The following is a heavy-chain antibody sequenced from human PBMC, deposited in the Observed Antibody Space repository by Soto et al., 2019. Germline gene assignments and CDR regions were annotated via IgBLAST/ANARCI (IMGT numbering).Heavy chain of an antibody. D-gene: IGHD1-26*01. V-gene: IGHV4-4*02. Sequence: QVQLQESGTGLVEPSGTLSLTCNVYDGSINNGDWCSWVRQPPGKGLEWIGEVYHNVNTNYNASLKSRVTVSVDKSRNQFSLRLTSGTPADTAVYYCATRGIVGPIYWGQGTLVTVSS. CDR2: VYHNVNT. CDR1: DGSINNGDW. CDR3: ATRGIVGPIY. J-gene: IGHJ4*02.